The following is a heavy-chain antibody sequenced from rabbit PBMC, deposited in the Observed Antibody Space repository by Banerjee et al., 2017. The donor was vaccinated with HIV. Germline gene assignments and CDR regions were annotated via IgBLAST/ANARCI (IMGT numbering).Heavy chain of an antibody. D-gene: IGHD2-1*01. CDR2: IYTGSSGST. V-gene: IGHV1S40*01. Sequence: QSLEESGGDLVKPEGSLTLTCTASGFSFSSDYMCWVRQAPGKGLEWIGCIYTGSSGSTYYASWVNGRFTISKTSSTTVTLQMTSLTAADTATYFCARDSTYSYDDYGDYHDYFNLWGQGTLVTVS. CDR3: ARDSTYSYDDYGDYHDYFNL. CDR1: GFSFSSDY. J-gene: IGHJ4*01.